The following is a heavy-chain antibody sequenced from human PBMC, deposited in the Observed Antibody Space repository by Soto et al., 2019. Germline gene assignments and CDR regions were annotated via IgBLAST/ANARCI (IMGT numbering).Heavy chain of an antibody. J-gene: IGHJ6*02. CDR3: ARHKVGGSYPDSYYYYGMDV. D-gene: IGHD1-26*01. V-gene: IGHV3-23*01. CDR2: ISGSGGST. CDR1: GFTFSSYA. Sequence: GGSLRLSCAASGFTFSSYAMSWVRQAPGKGLEWVSAISGSGGSTYYADSVKGRFTISRDNSKNTLYLQMNSLKASDTAMYYCARHKVGGSYPDSYYYYGMDVWGQGTTVTVSS.